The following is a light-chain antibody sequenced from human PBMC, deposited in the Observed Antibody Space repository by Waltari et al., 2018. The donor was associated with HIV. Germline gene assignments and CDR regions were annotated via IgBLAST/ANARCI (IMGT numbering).Light chain of an antibody. CDR3: QQYDNLPT. J-gene: IGKJ4*01. Sequence: EIVLTQSPGALSLSPGERATLSCRASQRVSSGYLAWYQQKPGQAPRLLIYGASSRATGVPDRFSGSGSGTDFTLTISRLEPEDFAVYYCQQYDNLPTFGGGTKVEI. V-gene: IGKV3-20*01. CDR1: QRVSSGY. CDR2: GAS.